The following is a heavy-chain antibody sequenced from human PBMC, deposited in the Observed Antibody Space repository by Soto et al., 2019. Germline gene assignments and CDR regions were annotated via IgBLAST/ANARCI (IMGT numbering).Heavy chain of an antibody. CDR2: IYPDDSGT. Sequence: PGESLKISCKGSGYSFSSYWIGWVRQMPGKGLEWMGIIYPDDSGTRYIPSFQGQVTISVDKSVTTAYLQWSSLKASDTAMYYCARLHNFDNSGSSEGLDYWGQGTLVTVSS. V-gene: IGHV5-51*01. CDR3: ARLHNFDNSGSSEGLDY. D-gene: IGHD3-22*01. J-gene: IGHJ4*02. CDR1: GYSFSSYW.